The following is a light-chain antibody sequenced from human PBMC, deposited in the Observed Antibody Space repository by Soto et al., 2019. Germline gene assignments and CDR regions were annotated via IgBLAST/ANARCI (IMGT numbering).Light chain of an antibody. CDR2: ASN. CDR3: QQSYLIQRT. V-gene: IGKV1-39*01. J-gene: IGKJ1*01. Sequence: DIQMTQSPSSLSAAIGDRVTITCRASQRISSFVNWYQQKPGKAPNLLIFASNTLKSGVPSRFSGSRSATDFTLTIGGVQPEDSLIYYCQQSYLIQRTFRQGAKV. CDR1: QRISSF.